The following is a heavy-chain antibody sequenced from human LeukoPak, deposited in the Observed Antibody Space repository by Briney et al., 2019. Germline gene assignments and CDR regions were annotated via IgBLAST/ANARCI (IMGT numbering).Heavy chain of an antibody. J-gene: IGHJ4*02. CDR1: GVSISSYY. D-gene: IGHD3-22*01. Sequence: PSETLSLTCTVSGVSISSYYWSWIRQPPGKGLEWIGYIYYSGSTNYNPSLKSRVTISVDTSKDQFSLKLSSVTAADTAVYYCARGKYHYDSRPVAGWYFDYWGQGTPVTVSS. CDR2: IYYSGST. V-gene: IGHV4-59*01. CDR3: ARGKYHYDSRPVAGWYFDY.